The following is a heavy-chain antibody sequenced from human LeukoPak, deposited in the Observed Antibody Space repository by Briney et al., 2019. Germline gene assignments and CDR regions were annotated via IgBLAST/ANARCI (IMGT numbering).Heavy chain of an antibody. CDR2: IYYSGST. CDR1: GGSISSSSYY. V-gene: IGHV4-39*07. CDR3: ARDASLNCSSTSCPYWYFDL. Sequence: SETLSLTCTVSGGSISSSSYYWGWIRQPPGKRLERIGSIYYSGSTYYNPSLKSRDTISVDTSKNQFSLKLSSVTAADTAVYYCARDASLNCSSTSCPYWYFDLWGRGTLVTVSS. D-gene: IGHD2-2*01. J-gene: IGHJ2*01.